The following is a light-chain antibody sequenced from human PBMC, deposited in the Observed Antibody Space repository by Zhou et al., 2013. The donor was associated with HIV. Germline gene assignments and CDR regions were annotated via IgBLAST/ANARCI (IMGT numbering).Light chain of an antibody. Sequence: EIALTQSPGTLSLSPGERATLSCRASQTVYSSYLAWFQQKPGQAPRLLIYGASTRATGIPDRFSGSGSGTDFTLTISRLEPEDFAVYFCQQYGSSPVTFGLGDQAGDQT. CDR2: GAS. J-gene: IGKJ2*01. V-gene: IGKV3-20*01. CDR1: QTVYSSY. CDR3: QQYGSSPVT.